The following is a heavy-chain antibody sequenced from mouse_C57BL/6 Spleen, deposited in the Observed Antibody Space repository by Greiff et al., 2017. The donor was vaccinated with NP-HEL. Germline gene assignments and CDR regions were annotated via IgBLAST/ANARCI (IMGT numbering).Heavy chain of an antibody. V-gene: IGHV1-82*01. J-gene: IGHJ2*01. CDR1: GYAFSSSW. CDR3: ADGYYFDY. CDR2: IYPGNGDT. Sequence: QVQLQQSGPELVKPGASVKISCKASGYAFSSSWMNWVKQRPGKGLEWIGRIYPGNGDTNYNGKFKGKATLTADKSSSTAYMQLSSLTSEDSAVYFCADGYYFDYWGRGTTLTVSS. D-gene: IGHD2-3*01.